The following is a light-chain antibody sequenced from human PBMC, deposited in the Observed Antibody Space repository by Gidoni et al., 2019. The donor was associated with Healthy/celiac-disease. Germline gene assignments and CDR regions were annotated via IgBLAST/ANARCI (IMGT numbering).Light chain of an antibody. V-gene: IGLV7-46*01. CDR3: LLSYSGAHVV. Sequence: QAVWPPEPHLTVSPGRPVTLTCGSSTGAVTSGHYPYWFQQKPGQAPRTLIYDTSNKHSWTPARFSGSLLGGKAALTLSGAQPEDEAEYYCLLSYSGAHVVFGGGTKLTVL. CDR2: DTS. CDR1: TGAVTSGHY. J-gene: IGLJ2*01.